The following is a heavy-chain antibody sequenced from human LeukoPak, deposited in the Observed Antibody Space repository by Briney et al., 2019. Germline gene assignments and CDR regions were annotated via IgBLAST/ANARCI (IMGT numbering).Heavy chain of an antibody. Sequence: GGVLRLSCAASGFTFSSYSMNWVRQAPGKGLEWVSSISSSCSYIYYADSVKGRFTISRDNAKNSLYLQMNSLRAEDTAVYYCARVRQPAKVNFDYWGQGTLVSVSS. D-gene: IGHD5-18*01. CDR1: GFTFSSYS. J-gene: IGHJ4*02. V-gene: IGHV3-21*01. CDR3: ARVRQPAKVNFDY. CDR2: ISSSCSYI.